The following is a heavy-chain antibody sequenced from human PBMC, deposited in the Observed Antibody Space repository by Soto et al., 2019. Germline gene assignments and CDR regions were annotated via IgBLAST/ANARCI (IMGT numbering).Heavy chain of an antibody. Sequence: SVKVSCKASGGTFSSYAISWVRQAPGQGLEWMGGIIPIFGTANYAQKFQGRVTITADESTSTAYMELSSLRSEDTAVYYCARVVGNTVATIVGWFDPWGQGTLVTVSS. CDR3: ARVVGNTVATIVGWFDP. CDR2: IIPIFGTA. CDR1: GGTFSSYA. V-gene: IGHV1-69*13. D-gene: IGHD5-12*01. J-gene: IGHJ5*02.